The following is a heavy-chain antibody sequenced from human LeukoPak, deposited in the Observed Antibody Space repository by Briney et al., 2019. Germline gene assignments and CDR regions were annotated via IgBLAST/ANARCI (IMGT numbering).Heavy chain of an antibody. CDR1: GFTFSSYS. V-gene: IGHV3-21*04. CDR3: AKERVRCSSTSCYPDAFDI. J-gene: IGHJ3*02. Sequence: GGSLRLSCAASGFTFSSYSMNWVRQAPGKGLEWVSSISSSSSYIYYADSVKGRFTISRDNAKNPLYLQMNSLRAEDTAVYYCAKERVRCSSTSCYPDAFDIWGQGTMVTVSS. CDR2: ISSSSSYI. D-gene: IGHD2-2*01.